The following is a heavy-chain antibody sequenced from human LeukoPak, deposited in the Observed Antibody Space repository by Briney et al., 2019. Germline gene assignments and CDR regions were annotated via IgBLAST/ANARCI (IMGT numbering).Heavy chain of an antibody. CDR1: GYSFGNRW. CDR2: IYPDDSDT. V-gene: IGHV5-51*01. CDR3: AGGAYGSGSSNNYYGMDA. Sequence: GESLKISCKGSGYSFGNRWIGWVRQMPGKGLEWMGIIYPDDSDTIYSPSFEGQVPTSADKSIGTAYRQWRSRKAPDTAMYYCAGGAYGSGSSNNYYGMDAWAKGPRSPSH. D-gene: IGHD3-10*01. J-gene: IGHJ6*02.